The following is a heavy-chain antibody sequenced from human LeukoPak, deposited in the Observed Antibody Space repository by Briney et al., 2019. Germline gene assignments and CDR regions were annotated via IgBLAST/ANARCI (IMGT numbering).Heavy chain of an antibody. D-gene: IGHD5-24*01. CDR1: GGSISSYY. Sequence: PSEALSLTCDVFGGSISSYYWSWIRQPPGKGLEWIRYIYYSGSTNYNPSLKSRVTKSVDTSKNQFSLKLSSVTAADTAVYYCARESYGYRDWGQGTLVTVSS. J-gene: IGHJ4*02. CDR3: ARESYGYRD. CDR2: IYYSGST. V-gene: IGHV4-59*01.